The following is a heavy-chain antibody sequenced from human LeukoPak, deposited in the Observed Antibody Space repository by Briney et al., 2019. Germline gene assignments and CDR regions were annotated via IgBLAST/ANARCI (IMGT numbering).Heavy chain of an antibody. J-gene: IGHJ6*03. CDR3: ASGSRDGNYYYYYMDV. D-gene: IGHD2-15*01. CDR2: IIPIFGTA. CDR1: LGTFSSYA. V-gene: IGHV1-69*05. Sequence: SVNVSCKASLGTFSSYAISWVRQAPGQGLEWMGRIIPIFGTANYAHKFQGRVTITTDESTSTAYMELSSLRSEDTAVYYCASGSRDGNYYYYYMDVWGKGTTVTVSS.